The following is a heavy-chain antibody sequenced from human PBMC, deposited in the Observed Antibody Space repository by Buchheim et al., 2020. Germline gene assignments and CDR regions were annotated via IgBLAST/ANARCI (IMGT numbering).Heavy chain of an antibody. CDR1: GYTFTSYY. D-gene: IGHD3-10*01. CDR3: ARDLMYEGSGSYYFPSYYYYYGMDV. Sequence: QVQLVQSGAEVKKPGASVKVSCKASGYTFTSYYMHWVRQAPGQGLEWMGIINPSGGSTSYAQKFQGRVTMTRDTSTSTVYMELSSLRSEDTAVYYCARDLMYEGSGSYYFPSYYYYYGMDVWGQGTT. J-gene: IGHJ6*02. V-gene: IGHV1-46*03. CDR2: INPSGGST.